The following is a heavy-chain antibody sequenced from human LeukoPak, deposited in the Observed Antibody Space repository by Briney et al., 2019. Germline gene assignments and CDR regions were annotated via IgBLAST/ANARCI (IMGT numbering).Heavy chain of an antibody. CDR2: INHSGST. CDR1: GGSFSGYY. Sequence: SETLSLTCAVYGGSFSGYYWSWIRQPPGKGLEWIGEINHSGSTNYNPSLKSRVTISVGTSKNQFSLKLSSVTAADTAVYYCARSITIFGVVRRTNWFDPWGQGTLVTVSS. D-gene: IGHD3-3*01. J-gene: IGHJ5*02. CDR3: ARSITIFGVVRRTNWFDP. V-gene: IGHV4-34*01.